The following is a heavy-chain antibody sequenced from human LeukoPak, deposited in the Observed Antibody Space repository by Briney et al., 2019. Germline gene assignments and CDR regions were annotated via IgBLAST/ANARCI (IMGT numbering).Heavy chain of an antibody. Sequence: RPSETLSLTCTVSGGSISSSSYYRGWIRQPPGKGLEWIGSIYYSGSTYYNPSLKSRVTISVDTSKNQFSLKLSSVTAADTAVYYCARQSSPAWDIDYWGQGTLVTVSS. J-gene: IGHJ4*02. D-gene: IGHD1-26*01. V-gene: IGHV4-39*01. CDR1: GGSISSSSYY. CDR2: IYYSGST. CDR3: ARQSSPAWDIDY.